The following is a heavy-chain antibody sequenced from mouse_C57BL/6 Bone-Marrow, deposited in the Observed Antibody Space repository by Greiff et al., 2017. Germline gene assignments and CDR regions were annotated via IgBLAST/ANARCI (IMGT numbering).Heavy chain of an antibody. CDR2: INYDGSST. D-gene: IGHD4-1*01. J-gene: IGHJ1*03. Sequence: EVKVVESEGGLVQPGSSMKLSCTASGFTFSDYYMAWVRQVPEKGLEWVANINYDGSSTYYLDSLKSRFIISRDNAKNILYLQMSSLKSEDTATYYCARDGRNWYFDVWGTGTTVTVSS. CDR1: GFTFSDYY. CDR3: ARDGRNWYFDV. V-gene: IGHV5-16*01.